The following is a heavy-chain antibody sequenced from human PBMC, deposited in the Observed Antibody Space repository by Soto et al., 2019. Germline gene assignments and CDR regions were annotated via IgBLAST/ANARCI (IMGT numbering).Heavy chain of an antibody. Sequence: SETLSLTCTVSGGSISSYYWSWIRQPPGKGLEWIGYIYYSGSTNYNPSLKSRVTISVDTSKNQFSLKLSSVTAADTAVYYCARVSSRHGRSEDYYFDYWGLGTLVTVSS. D-gene: IGHD6-13*01. CDR2: IYYSGST. J-gene: IGHJ4*02. V-gene: IGHV4-59*01. CDR3: ARVSSRHGRSEDYYFDY. CDR1: GGSISSYY.